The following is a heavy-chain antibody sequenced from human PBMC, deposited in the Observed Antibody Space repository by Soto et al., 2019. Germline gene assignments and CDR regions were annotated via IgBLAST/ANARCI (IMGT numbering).Heavy chain of an antibody. D-gene: IGHD2-21*01. CDR2: IYYSGST. CDR3: ARTGYCGGECPYYFDY. Sequence: NPSETLSLTCTVSGGSISSSSYYWGWIRQPPGKGLEWIGSIYYSGSTYYNPSLKSRVTISVDTSKNQFSLKLSSVTAADTAVYYCARTGYCGGECPYYFDYWGQGTRVTVS. V-gene: IGHV4-39*01. CDR1: GGSISSSSYY. J-gene: IGHJ4*02.